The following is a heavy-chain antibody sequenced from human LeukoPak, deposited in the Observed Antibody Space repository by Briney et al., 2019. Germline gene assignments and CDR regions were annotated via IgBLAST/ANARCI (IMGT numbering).Heavy chain of an antibody. Sequence: PSETLSLTCAVYGGSFSGYYWSWIRQPPGKGLEWIGEINHSGSTNYNPSLKSRVTISVDTSKNQFSLKLSSVTAADTAVYYCAGARFLSAASLIYCYYGMDVWGQGTTVTVSS. D-gene: IGHD6-13*01. J-gene: IGHJ6*02. CDR1: GGSFSGYY. CDR2: INHSGST. V-gene: IGHV4-34*01. CDR3: AGARFLSAASLIYCYYGMDV.